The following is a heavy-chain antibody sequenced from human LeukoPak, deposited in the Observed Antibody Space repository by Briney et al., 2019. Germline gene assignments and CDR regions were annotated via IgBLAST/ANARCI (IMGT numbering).Heavy chain of an antibody. CDR1: GGTFSSYA. J-gene: IGHJ3*02. D-gene: IGHD2-21*02. CDR3: AREPNVTPDAFEI. CDR2: IIPIFGTA. Sequence: ASVKVSCKASGGTFSSYAISWVRQAPGQGLEWMGGIIPIFGTANYAQKFQGRVTITADKSTSTAYMDLSSLRSEDTAVYYCAREPNVTPDAFEIWGQGTMVTVSS. V-gene: IGHV1-69*06.